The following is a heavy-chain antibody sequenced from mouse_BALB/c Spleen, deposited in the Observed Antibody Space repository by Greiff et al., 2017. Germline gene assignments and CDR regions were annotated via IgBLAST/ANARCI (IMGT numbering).Heavy chain of an antibody. V-gene: IGHV1S29*02. D-gene: IGHD2-2*01. CDR3: ARGGYDWYFDV. CDR2: IYPYNGGT. Sequence: VQLQQSGPELVKPGASVKISCKASGYTFTDYNMHWVKQSHGKSLEWIGYIYPYNGGTGYNQKFKSKATLTVDNSSSTAYMELRSLTSEDSAVYYCARGGYDWYFDVWGAGTTVTVSS. CDR1: GYTFTDYN. J-gene: IGHJ1*01.